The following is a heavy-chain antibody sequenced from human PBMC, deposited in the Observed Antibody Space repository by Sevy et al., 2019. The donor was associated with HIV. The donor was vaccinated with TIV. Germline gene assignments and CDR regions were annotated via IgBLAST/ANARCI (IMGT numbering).Heavy chain of an antibody. D-gene: IGHD3-3*02. Sequence: ASVKVSCMTSGYSFTNYPMHWVRQAPGQRLEWMGWIKTDNGNTKYSQRFQGRITVTSDTSASTAYMELSSLRSEDTALYFCARGKGGIFGVGVGQLDSWGQGTLVTVSS. J-gene: IGHJ5*01. CDR2: IKTDNGNT. CDR3: ARGKGGIFGVGVGQLDS. V-gene: IGHV1-3*04. CDR1: GYSFTNYP.